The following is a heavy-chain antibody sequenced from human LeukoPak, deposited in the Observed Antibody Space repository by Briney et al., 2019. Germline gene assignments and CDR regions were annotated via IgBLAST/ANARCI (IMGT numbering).Heavy chain of an antibody. D-gene: IGHD4-17*01. CDR2: IYGSGAT. Sequence: SETLSLTCTVSGGSISNYYWSWIRQPPGKGLEWLGYIYGSGATNYNPSLKSRVIISVDKSRDQFSLNLTSVTAADTAMYYCARGHTVRGMDVWGQGTTVTVSS. V-gene: IGHV4-59*01. CDR1: GGSISNYY. CDR3: ARGHTVRGMDV. J-gene: IGHJ6*02.